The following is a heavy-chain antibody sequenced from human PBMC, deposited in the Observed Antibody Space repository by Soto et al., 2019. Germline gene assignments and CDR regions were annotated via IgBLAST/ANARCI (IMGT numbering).Heavy chain of an antibody. J-gene: IGHJ4*02. CDR3: AREAYGSGSCYNGYIFDY. CDR2: INPSGGST. D-gene: IGHD3-10*01. V-gene: IGHV1-46*03. CDR1: GYTFTSYY. Sequence: ASVKVSCKASGYTFTSYYMHWVRQAPGQGLEWMGIINPSGGSTSYAQKFQGRVTMTRDTSTSTVYMELSSLRSEDTAVYYCAREAYGSGSCYNGYIFDYWGRGSLVTVSS.